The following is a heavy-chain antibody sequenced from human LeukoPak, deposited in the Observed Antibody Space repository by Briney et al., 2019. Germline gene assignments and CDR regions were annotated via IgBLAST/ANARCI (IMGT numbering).Heavy chain of an antibody. CDR2: ISSSSSYI. CDR3: AREGLLRQLGSYMDV. D-gene: IGHD6-13*01. Sequence: GGSLSLSCAASGFTFSSYSMNWVRQAPGKGLEWVSSISSSSSYIYYADSVKGRFTISRDNAKNSLYLQMNSLRAEDTAVYYCAREGLLRQLGSYMDVWGKGTTVTVSS. V-gene: IGHV3-21*01. J-gene: IGHJ6*03. CDR1: GFTFSSYS.